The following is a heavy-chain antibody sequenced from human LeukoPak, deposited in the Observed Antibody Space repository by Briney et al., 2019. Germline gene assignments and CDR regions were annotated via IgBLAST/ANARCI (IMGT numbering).Heavy chain of an antibody. CDR2: IHSGGST. D-gene: IGHD2-2*01. V-gene: IGHV3-66*01. Sequence: GGSLRISCAASGFTVGTKYMSWVRQAPGQGLEWVPVIHSGGSTYYADSVKGRFTISRDNSKNTLYLQMNSLRAEDTAVYYCARAEDCSSTSCSHGYYGMDVSGQGTTVTVSS. CDR3: ARAEDCSSTSCSHGYYGMDV. CDR1: GFTVGTKY. J-gene: IGHJ6*02.